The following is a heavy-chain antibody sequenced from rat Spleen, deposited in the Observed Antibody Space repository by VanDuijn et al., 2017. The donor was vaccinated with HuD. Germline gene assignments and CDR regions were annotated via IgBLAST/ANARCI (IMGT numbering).Heavy chain of an antibody. Sequence: EVQVVESGGGLVQPGRSLKLSCAASGFTFSNYGMAWVRQTPTKGLEWVAAISYDGGSIYYRDSVKGRFTISRDNAESTLYLQMDSLRSEDTATYYCTRQGGDYSGAWLFDHWGQGVMVTVSS. J-gene: IGHJ2*01. D-gene: IGHD1-1*01. CDR3: TRQGGDYSGAWLFDH. V-gene: IGHV5-29*01. CDR1: GFTFSNYG. CDR2: ISYDGGSI.